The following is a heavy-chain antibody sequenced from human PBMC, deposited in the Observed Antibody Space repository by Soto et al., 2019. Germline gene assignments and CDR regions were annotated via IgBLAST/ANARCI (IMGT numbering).Heavy chain of an antibody. Sequence: EVQLVDSGGGLVQPGGSLRLSCAASEFTFRSYWMHWVRQSPGKGLVWVSRISGDGSSTNYADSVKGRFTISRDNAKNTVYLQIDSLRAEDTAVYYCARNSSTETENYYGMDVWGQGTTVTVSS. D-gene: IGHD6-6*01. CDR1: EFTFRSYW. J-gene: IGHJ6*02. CDR3: ARNSSTETENYYGMDV. CDR2: ISGDGSST. V-gene: IGHV3-74*01.